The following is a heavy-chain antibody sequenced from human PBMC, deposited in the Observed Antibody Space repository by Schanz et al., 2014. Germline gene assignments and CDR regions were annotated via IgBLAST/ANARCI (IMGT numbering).Heavy chain of an antibody. CDR3: ASDFWSGYSHYYYGLDV. D-gene: IGHD3-3*01. CDR2: INPDSGGT. V-gene: IGHV1-2*02. Sequence: QVQLVQSGAEVKKPGASVKVSCKASGYTLTAYYMHWVRQAPGQGLEWMGWINPDSGGTNYAQKFQGRVTMTRDMSINTAYMELSRLRSDDSAAYYCASDFWSGYSHYYYGLDVWGQGTTVTVSS. J-gene: IGHJ6*02. CDR1: GYTLTAYY.